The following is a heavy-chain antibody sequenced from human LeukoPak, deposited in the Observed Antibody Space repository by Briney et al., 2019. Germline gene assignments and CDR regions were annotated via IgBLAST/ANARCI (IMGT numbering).Heavy chain of an antibody. CDR3: AADKGDVLLWFGESTYGMDV. J-gene: IGHJ6*02. CDR2: INAGNGNT. CDR1: GYTFTSYA. Sequence: ASVKVSCTASGYTFTSYAMHWVRQAPGQRLEWMGWINAGNGNTKYSQKFQGRVTITRDTSASTAYMELSSLRSEDTAVYYCAADKGDVLLWFGESTYGMDVWGQGTTVTVSS. D-gene: IGHD3-10*01. V-gene: IGHV1-3*01.